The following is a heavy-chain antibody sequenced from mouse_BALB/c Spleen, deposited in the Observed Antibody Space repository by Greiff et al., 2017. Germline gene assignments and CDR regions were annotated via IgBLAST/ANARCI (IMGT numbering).Heavy chain of an antibody. CDR3: TRWGGRGYFDY. Sequence: VQLQQPGAELVRPGASVKLSCKASGYTFTSYWINWVKQRPGQGLEWIGNIYPSDSYTNYNQKFKDKATLTVDKSSSTAYMQLSSPTSEDSAVYYCTRWGGRGYFDYWGQGTTLTVSS. D-gene: IGHD3-3*01. CDR1: GYTFTSYW. J-gene: IGHJ2*01. CDR2: IYPSDSYT. V-gene: IGHV1-69*02.